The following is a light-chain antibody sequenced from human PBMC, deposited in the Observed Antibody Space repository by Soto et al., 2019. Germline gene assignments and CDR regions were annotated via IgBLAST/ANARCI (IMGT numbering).Light chain of an antibody. CDR3: QQYNSYLYT. Sequence: DIQMTQSPSTLSASVGDRVTITCRASQSIRSWLAWYQQKPGKAPKLLIYDASSLESGVPSRFSGSGSGTEFTLIIGSLQPDDFATYYCQQYNSYLYTFGQGTKLEIK. J-gene: IGKJ2*01. CDR1: QSIRSW. CDR2: DAS. V-gene: IGKV1-5*01.